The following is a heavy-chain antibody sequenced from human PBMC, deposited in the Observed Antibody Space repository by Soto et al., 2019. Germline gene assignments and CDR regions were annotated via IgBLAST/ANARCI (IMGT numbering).Heavy chain of an antibody. Sequence: GGSLRLSCAASGFTFDDYAMHWVRQAPGKGLEWVSGISWNSGTIGYADSVKGRFTISRDNAKNSLYLQMNSLRAEDTALYYCAKDIGGSSWNWFDPWGQGTLVTVSS. V-gene: IGHV3-9*01. J-gene: IGHJ5*02. CDR2: ISWNSGTI. D-gene: IGHD6-13*01. CDR3: AKDIGGSSWNWFDP. CDR1: GFTFDDYA.